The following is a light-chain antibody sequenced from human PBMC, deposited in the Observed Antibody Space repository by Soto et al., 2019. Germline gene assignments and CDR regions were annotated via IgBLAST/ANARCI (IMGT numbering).Light chain of an antibody. V-gene: IGKV3-11*01. CDR2: GAS. CDR1: QSVIRY. Sequence: EIVLTQSPATLSLSPGERATLSCRASQSVIRYLAWYQQKPGQAPRLLIYGASNRATGIPARFSGSGSGTDFTLTISSLEPEDFAVYYCQQRSNWPPYTFGQGTKLEIK. J-gene: IGKJ2*01. CDR3: QQRSNWPPYT.